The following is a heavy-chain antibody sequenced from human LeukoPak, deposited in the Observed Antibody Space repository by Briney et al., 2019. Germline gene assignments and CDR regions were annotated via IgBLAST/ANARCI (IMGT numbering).Heavy chain of an antibody. V-gene: IGHV3-13*04. J-gene: IGHJ5*02. D-gene: IGHD2/OR15-2a*01. CDR2: IGSGGDT. CDR3: ARGATLGFDP. CDR1: GFTFSSYD. Sequence: GRSLRLSCAASGFTFSSYDMHWVRQPTGEGLQWVSGIGSGGDTYYAGSVKGRFTISRENAKNSLYLQMNSLRAGDTAVYFCARGATLGFDPWGQGTLVTVSS.